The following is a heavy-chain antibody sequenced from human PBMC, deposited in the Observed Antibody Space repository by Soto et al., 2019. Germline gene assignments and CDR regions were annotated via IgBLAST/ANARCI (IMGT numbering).Heavy chain of an antibody. CDR2: IYYSGST. CDR1: GGSISSYY. J-gene: IGHJ3*02. D-gene: IGHD4-17*01. Sequence: PSETLSLTCTVSGGSISSYYWSWIRQPPGKGLEWIGYIYYSGSTNYNPSLKSRVTISVDTSKNQFSMKLSSVTAADTAVYYCERKEYGDYDGFDIWGQGTMVTVSS. V-gene: IGHV4-59*08. CDR3: ERKEYGDYDGFDI.